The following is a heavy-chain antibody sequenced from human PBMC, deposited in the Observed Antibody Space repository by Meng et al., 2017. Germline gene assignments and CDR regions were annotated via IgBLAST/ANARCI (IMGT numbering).Heavy chain of an antibody. J-gene: IGHJ6*02. D-gene: IGHD3-10*01. CDR2: IIPIFGTA. CDR3: ARDPYYYGSGSYYSGYYYYGMDV. Sequence: SVKVSCKASGGTFSSYAISWVRQAPGQGLEWMGGIIPIFGTANYAQKFQGRVTITADKSTSTAYMELSSLRSEDTAVYYCARDPYYYGSGSYYSGYYYYGMDVWGQGTTVTVSS. V-gene: IGHV1-69*06. CDR1: GGTFSSYA.